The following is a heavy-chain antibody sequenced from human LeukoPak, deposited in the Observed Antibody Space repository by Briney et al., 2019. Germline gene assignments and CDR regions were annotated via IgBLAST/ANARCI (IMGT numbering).Heavy chain of an antibody. CDR3: ARGWQLVDY. CDR2: ISGSGGST. Sequence: GGSLRLSCAASGFTFSSYAMSWVRQAPGEGLEWVSAISGSGGSTYYADSVKGRFTISRDSAKNSLYLQMNSLTVEDTAVYYCARGWQLVDYWGQGTLVTVSS. J-gene: IGHJ4*02. CDR1: GFTFSSYA. V-gene: IGHV3-23*01. D-gene: IGHD6-13*01.